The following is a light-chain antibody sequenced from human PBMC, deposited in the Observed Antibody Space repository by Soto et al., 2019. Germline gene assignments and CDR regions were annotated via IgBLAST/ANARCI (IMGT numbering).Light chain of an antibody. Sequence: DIQMTQSPSSLSASVGDRVTITCLASQNINTCLNWYLQKPGKAPKILVYDASSLHSGVPSRFGGSGSGTDFTLTISSLQPEDFATYYCQQSYSSPRTFGQGTKVDIK. CDR2: DAS. CDR3: QQSYSSPRT. CDR1: QNINTC. V-gene: IGKV1-39*01. J-gene: IGKJ1*01.